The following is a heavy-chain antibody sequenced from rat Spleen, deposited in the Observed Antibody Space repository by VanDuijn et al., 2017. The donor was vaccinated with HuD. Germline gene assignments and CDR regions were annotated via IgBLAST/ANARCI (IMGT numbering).Heavy chain of an antibody. CDR3: TLIEYSDGSYYG. Sequence: EVQLVESGGGLVQPGRSLKLSCAASGFIFSDHNMAWVRQAPKKGLEWVATISYDGSSTYYPDSVKGRFSISRDNAQNTLYLQMKSLRSEDTTTYSFTLIEYSDGSYYGWCQGIMVTVSS. D-gene: IGHD1-12*02. V-gene: IGHV5-7*01. J-gene: IGHJ2*01. CDR1: GFIFSDHN. CDR2: ISYDGSST.